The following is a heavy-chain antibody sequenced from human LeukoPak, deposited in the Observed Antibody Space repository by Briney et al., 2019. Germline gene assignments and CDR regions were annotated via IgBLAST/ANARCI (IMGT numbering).Heavy chain of an antibody. J-gene: IGHJ4*02. D-gene: IGHD5-24*01. Sequence: ASVKVSCKVSGGTFSSYAISWVRQAPGQGLEWMGGIIPIFGTANYAQKFQGRVTITTDESTSTAYMELSSLRSEDTAVYYCAVSDGYNPYYFDYWGQGTLVTVSS. CDR2: IIPIFGTA. CDR1: GGTFSSYA. V-gene: IGHV1-69*05. CDR3: AVSDGYNPYYFDY.